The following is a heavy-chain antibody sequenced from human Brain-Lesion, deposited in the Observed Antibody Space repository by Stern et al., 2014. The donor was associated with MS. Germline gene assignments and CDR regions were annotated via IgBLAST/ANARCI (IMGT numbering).Heavy chain of an antibody. CDR1: GGSISSGGYY. V-gene: IGHV4-61*02. CDR3: ARGRVVPGFQYYATDV. D-gene: IGHD2-2*01. CDR2: IFNSGST. J-gene: IGHJ6*02. Sequence: QVQLQESGPGLVKPSQTLSLSCTVSGGSISSGGYYWSWIRQPAGKGLEWIGRIFNSGSTSYNPSHKSRVTISIAPSKTQFSLRLTSMTAADTAVYYCARGRVVPGFQYYATDVWGQGTTVIVSS.